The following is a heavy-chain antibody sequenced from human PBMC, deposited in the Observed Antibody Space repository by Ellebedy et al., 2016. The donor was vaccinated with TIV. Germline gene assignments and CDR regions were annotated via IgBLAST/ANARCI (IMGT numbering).Heavy chain of an antibody. J-gene: IGHJ4*02. CDR3: ARGRAGLSDSSGWYYFDY. D-gene: IGHD6-19*01. CDR2: MNPNSGNT. CDR1: GYTFTSYD. Sequence: ASVKVSCXASGYTFTSYDINWVRQATGQGLEWMGWMNPNSGNTGYAQKFQGRVTMTRNTSISTAYMELSSLRSEDTAVYYCARGRAGLSDSSGWYYFDYWGQGTLVTVSS. V-gene: IGHV1-8*01.